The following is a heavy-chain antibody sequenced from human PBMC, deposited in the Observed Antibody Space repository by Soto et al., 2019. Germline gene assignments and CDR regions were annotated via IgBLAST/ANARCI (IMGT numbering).Heavy chain of an antibody. CDR2: ISGSGAST. D-gene: IGHD1-26*01. J-gene: IGHJ4*02. CDR3: AKVAVVGPSTIYFDF. CDR1: GFTFNNYG. Sequence: EVQLLESGGGLVQPGGSLRLSCEASGFTFNNYGMNWVRQVPGKGLEWVSGISGSGASTYYADSVKGRFTISRDNSKNTLYLQMNSLRAEDTALYCCAKVAVVGPSTIYFDFWGQGTPVTVSS. V-gene: IGHV3-23*01.